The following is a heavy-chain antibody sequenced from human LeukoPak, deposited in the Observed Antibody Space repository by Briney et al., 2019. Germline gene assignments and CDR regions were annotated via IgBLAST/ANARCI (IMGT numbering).Heavy chain of an antibody. Sequence: ASVKVSSKASGGTFSSYAISWVRQAPGQGLEWMGGIIPIFGTANYAQKFQGRVTITADKSTSTAYMELSSLRSEDTAVYYCARAHHQTLRYFDVVMGYWGQGTLVTVSS. J-gene: IGHJ4*02. CDR3: ARAHHQTLRYFDVVMGY. V-gene: IGHV1-69*06. D-gene: IGHD3-9*01. CDR1: GGTFSSYA. CDR2: IIPIFGTA.